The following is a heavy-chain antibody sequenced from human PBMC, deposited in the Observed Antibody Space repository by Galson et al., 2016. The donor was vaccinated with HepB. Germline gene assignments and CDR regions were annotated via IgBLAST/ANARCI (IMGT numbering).Heavy chain of an antibody. V-gene: IGHV4-4*02. CDR3: ARRRPHCSITSCLLDF. CDR2: IYDSGIT. J-gene: IGHJ4*02. Sequence: SETLSLTCAVSGSSIGSNNWWSWVRQPPGKGLEWIGEIYDSGITNYNPSLKSRVTISVDKSKNQFSLNLNSVAAADTAVYYCARRRPHCSITSCLLDFWGQGTLVTVSS. D-gene: IGHD2-2*01. CDR1: GSSIGSNNW.